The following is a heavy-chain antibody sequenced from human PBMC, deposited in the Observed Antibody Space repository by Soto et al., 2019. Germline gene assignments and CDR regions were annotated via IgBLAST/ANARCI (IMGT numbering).Heavy chain of an antibody. CDR3: ATAEVDY. Sequence: PGRPLRLSFAAPGLTFGTTWTPWVPKPPGKGLEWVSRMNRDGRTTNYADSLKGRFTVSRNNAKNTPYLQINSLRAEDTADYYFATAEVDYWGPGTLVTVSS. CDR1: GLTFGTTW. V-gene: IGHV3-74*01. J-gene: IGHJ4*02. CDR2: MNRDGRTT.